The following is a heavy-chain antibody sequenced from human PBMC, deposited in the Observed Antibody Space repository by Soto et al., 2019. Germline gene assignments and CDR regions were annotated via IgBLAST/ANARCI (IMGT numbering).Heavy chain of an antibody. Sequence: TLSLTCTVSGVSINTNNYYWGWVRQPPGKGLEWIGNIFYSGSTFYNPSLRSRLTISVDTSKNQFSLRLNSVTAADAAVYYCAGFVVPASRNTGFDYWGQGTLVTVSS. CDR3: AGFVVPASRNTGFDY. V-gene: IGHV4-39*01. J-gene: IGHJ4*02. CDR2: IFYSGST. CDR1: GVSINTNNYY. D-gene: IGHD2-15*01.